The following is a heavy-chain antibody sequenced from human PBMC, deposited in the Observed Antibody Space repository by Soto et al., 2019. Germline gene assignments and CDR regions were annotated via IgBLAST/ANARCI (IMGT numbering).Heavy chain of an antibody. CDR1: GASVRSGDYY. CDR3: ARRVTGGGERFDP. J-gene: IGHJ5*02. CDR2: IYSSGNT. D-gene: IGHD2-8*02. V-gene: IGHV4-30-4*01. Sequence: SETPSLTCTVSGASVRSGDYYWSWLRQPPGKDLEWIGYIYSSGNTNYNPSIRSRVTMSKDTSKNQFSLKLTSVTATDTAVYYCARRVTGGGERFDPWGLGTLVTVPQ.